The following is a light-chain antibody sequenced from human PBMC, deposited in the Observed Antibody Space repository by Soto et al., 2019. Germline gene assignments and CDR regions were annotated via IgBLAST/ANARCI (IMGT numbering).Light chain of an antibody. V-gene: IGKV1-27*01. CDR1: QCISTD. J-gene: IGKJ1*01. CDR3: QKYNSAPWT. Sequence: DIQLTQSPSSLSASVGDRVIITCRVSQCISTDLAWYQQKPGKVPQLLIYGASTLHSGVPSRFSGDGSGTDFTLTISSLQPEDVATYYCQKYNSAPWTFGQGTKVEIK. CDR2: GAS.